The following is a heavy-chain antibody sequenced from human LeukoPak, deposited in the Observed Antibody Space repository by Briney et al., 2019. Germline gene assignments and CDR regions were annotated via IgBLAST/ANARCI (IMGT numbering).Heavy chain of an antibody. D-gene: IGHD2-2*02. CDR2: FYPGGTT. V-gene: IGHV3-53*04. CDR3: ATVPRSSCCYTFDS. CDR1: GFTFSSYA. Sequence: PGGSLRLSCAASGFTFSSYAMSWVRQAPGKGLEWVSVFYPGGTTHYADSVKGRFTVSRHDSNNAFYLQMNIVRVEDTAVYYCATVPRSSCCYTFDSWGQGTLVTVSS. J-gene: IGHJ4*02.